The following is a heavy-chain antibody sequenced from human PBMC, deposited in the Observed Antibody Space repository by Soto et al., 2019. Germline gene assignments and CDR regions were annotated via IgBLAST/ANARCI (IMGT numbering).Heavy chain of an antibody. J-gene: IGHJ6*02. CDR3: ARNGDYAPYYYYYYGMDV. Sequence: PSETLSLTCTVSGGSISSYYWSWIRRPPGKGLEWIGYIYYSGSTNYNPSLKSRVTISVDTSKNQFSLKLSSVTAADTAVYYCARNGDYAPYYYYYYGMDVWGQGTTVTVSS. CDR2: IYYSGST. V-gene: IGHV4-59*01. CDR1: GGSISSYY. D-gene: IGHD4-17*01.